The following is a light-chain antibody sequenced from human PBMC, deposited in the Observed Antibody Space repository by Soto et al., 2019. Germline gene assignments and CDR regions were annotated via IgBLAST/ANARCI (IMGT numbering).Light chain of an antibody. CDR2: GAS. CDR1: QSVSSN. CDR3: QQYDTWHVWT. J-gene: IGKJ1*01. Sequence: IVLTQSPATLSVSPGEKATLSCRASQSVSSNLAWYQQKPGQAPRLLMYGASTRATAIPARFSGSGSGTEFTLNITSLQAEDIAVYYCQQYDTWHVWTFGQGIKVEI. V-gene: IGKV3-15*01.